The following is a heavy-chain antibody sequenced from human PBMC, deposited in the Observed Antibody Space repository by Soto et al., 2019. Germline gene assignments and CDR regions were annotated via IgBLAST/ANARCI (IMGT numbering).Heavy chain of an antibody. CDR2: TYPSGAA. Sequence: PSETLSLTCGISGDSISSRGYTWTWIRQPPGKGLEWIGYTYPSGAAYYNPSLKSRVTISLETSKNRFSLNVKSATAADTAVYYCARAVFSSILYIDFWGQGTTVTVSS. V-gene: IGHV4-30-2*01. J-gene: IGHJ6*03. CDR1: GDSISSRGYT. CDR3: ARAVFSSILYIDF. D-gene: IGHD3-10*01.